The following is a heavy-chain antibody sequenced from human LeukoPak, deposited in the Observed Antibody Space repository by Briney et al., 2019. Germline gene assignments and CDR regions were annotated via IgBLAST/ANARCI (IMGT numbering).Heavy chain of an antibody. CDR3: ARANRSGLYSWYYFDY. Sequence: GGSLRLSCAASGFTFSSYAMHWVRQAPGKGLEWVAVISYDGSNKYYADSVKGRFTISRDNSKNTLYLQMNSLRAEDTAVYYCARANRSGLYSWYYFDYWGQGTLVTVSS. CDR1: GFTFSSYA. V-gene: IGHV3-30-3*01. J-gene: IGHJ4*02. CDR2: ISYDGSNK. D-gene: IGHD6-19*01.